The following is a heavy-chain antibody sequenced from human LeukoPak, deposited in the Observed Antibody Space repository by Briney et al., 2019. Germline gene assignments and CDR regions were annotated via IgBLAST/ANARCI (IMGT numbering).Heavy chain of an antibody. D-gene: IGHD4-17*01. Sequence: GGSLRLSCAASGFTFSSYWMSWVRQAPGKGLEWVANIKDDGSEKYYVDSVKGRFTISRDNAKNSLYLQMNSLRAEDTAVYYCARRQYGDYPKSSRPNYYYYYGMDVWGQGTTVTVSS. V-gene: IGHV3-7*03. J-gene: IGHJ6*02. CDR1: GFTFSSYW. CDR2: IKDDGSEK. CDR3: ARRQYGDYPKSSRPNYYYYYGMDV.